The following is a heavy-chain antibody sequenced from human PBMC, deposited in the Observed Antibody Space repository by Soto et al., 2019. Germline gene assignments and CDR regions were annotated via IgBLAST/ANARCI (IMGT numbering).Heavy chain of an antibody. CDR2: INPNSGDT. CDR3: ARGPSHGAFDI. J-gene: IGHJ3*02. Sequence: QVQLAQSGAEVKNPGASVKVSCKASGYTFTDYCIHWLRQAPAQGLEWMGWINPNSGDTKYAQKFQGWATMPRDTSISTTYMELSRLTSDDTALYYCARGPSHGAFDIWGQGTIITVSS. CDR1: GYTFTDYC. V-gene: IGHV1-2*04.